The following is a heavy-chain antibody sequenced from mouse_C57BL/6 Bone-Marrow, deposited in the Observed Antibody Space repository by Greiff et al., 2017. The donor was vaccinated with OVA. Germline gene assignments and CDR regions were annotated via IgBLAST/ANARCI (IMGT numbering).Heavy chain of an antibody. D-gene: IGHD1-1*01. V-gene: IGHV4-1*01. CDR2: INPDSSTI. Sequence: EVKVIASGGGLVQPGGSLKLSCAASGIDFSRYWMSWVRRAPGKGLEWIGEINPDSSTINYAPSLKDKFIISRDNAKNTLYLQMSKVRSEDTALYYCARQDYGSSYYAMDYWGQGTSVTGSS. CDR3: ARQDYGSSYYAMDY. J-gene: IGHJ4*01. CDR1: GIDFSRYW.